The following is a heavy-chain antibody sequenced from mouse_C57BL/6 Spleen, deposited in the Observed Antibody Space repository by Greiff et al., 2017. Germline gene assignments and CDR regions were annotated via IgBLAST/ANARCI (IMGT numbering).Heavy chain of an antibody. J-gene: IGHJ2*01. V-gene: IGHV14-3*01. D-gene: IGHD1-1*01. CDR2: IDPANGNT. CDR3: ARRYYGSSPFDY. Sequence: EVKLVESVAELVRPGASVKLSCTASGFNIKNTYMHWVKQRPEQGLEWIGRIDPANGNTKYAPKFQGKATLTADTSSNTAYLQLSSLTSEDTAIYYWARRYYGSSPFDYWGQGTTLTVSS. CDR1: GFNIKNTY.